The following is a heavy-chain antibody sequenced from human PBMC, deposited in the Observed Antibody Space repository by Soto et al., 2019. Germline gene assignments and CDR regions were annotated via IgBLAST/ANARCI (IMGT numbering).Heavy chain of an antibody. V-gene: IGHV2-5*02. CDR2: IYWDDDK. CDR1: GVSLSSSGVG. J-gene: IGHJ5*02. CDR3: AHRSHGSGAFPDWFDP. D-gene: IGHD3-10*01. Sequence: QITLKESGPILVKPTQTLTLTCTFSGVSLSSSGVGVGWIRQPPGKALEWLALIYWDDDKRYSPSLKSRLTITKDTSKSHVVLTIANIDLVDTVTYYCAHRSHGSGAFPDWFDPWGLGTLVTVSS.